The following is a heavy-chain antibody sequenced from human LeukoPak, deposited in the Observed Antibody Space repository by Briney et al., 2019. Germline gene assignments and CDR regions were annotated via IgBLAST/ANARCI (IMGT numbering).Heavy chain of an antibody. CDR1: GGTFSSYA. CDR3: ARTTRKRSMYYDFWSPIYYYYYYMDV. CDR2: IIPIFGTA. D-gene: IGHD3-3*01. V-gene: IGHV1-69*06. J-gene: IGHJ6*03. Sequence: ASVKVSCKASGGTFSSYAISWVRQAPGQGLEWMGGIIPIFGTANYAQKFQGRVTITADKSTSTAYMELSSLRSEDTAVYYCARTTRKRSMYYDFWSPIYYYYYYMDVWGKGTTVTVSS.